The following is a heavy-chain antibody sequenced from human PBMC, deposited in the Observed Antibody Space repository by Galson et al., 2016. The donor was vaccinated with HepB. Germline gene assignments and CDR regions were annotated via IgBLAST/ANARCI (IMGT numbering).Heavy chain of an antibody. CDR3: ATSWYYDSWSGHSHEGWFDP. CDR2: ISHSGSA. Sequence: TLSLTCSVSAVSIRNSGRYWTWVRQHPGQGLEWIGYISHSGSAYYNLSLRSRLTISVDTSKNQFSLKLTFVTAADTAMYYCATSWYYDSWSGHSHEGWFDPWGQGILVTVSS. J-gene: IGHJ5*02. CDR1: AVSIRNSGRY. D-gene: IGHD3-3*01. V-gene: IGHV4-31*03.